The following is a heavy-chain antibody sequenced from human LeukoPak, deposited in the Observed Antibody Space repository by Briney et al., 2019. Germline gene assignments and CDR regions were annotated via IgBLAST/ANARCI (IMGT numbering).Heavy chain of an antibody. D-gene: IGHD4-11*01. Sequence: GASVKVSCKASGYTFTSSFIHWVRQAPGQGLEWMGIINPNVGSITYAQRFQGRVTMTRDTSTSTVYMELSSLRYEDTAVYYCARDGDYPYWGQGTLVTVSS. J-gene: IGHJ4*02. CDR1: GYTFTSSF. V-gene: IGHV1-46*01. CDR3: ARDGDYPY. CDR2: INPNVGSI.